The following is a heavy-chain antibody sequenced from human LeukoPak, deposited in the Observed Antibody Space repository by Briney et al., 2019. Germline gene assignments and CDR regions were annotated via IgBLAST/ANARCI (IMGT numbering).Heavy chain of an antibody. CDR3: ARAVGSYVYYMDV. J-gene: IGHJ6*03. Sequence: SGPALVRPTQTLRLTCTFSGFSLTTSGMCVNWIRQPPGKALEWLARTDWDDDECYSTSLKTRLTISKDTSKNQVVLTMTNVDPVDTGTYYRARAVGSYVYYMDVWGQGTTVTVSS. D-gene: IGHD5-18*01. CDR1: GFSLTTSGMC. CDR2: TDWDDDE. V-gene: IGHV2-70*11.